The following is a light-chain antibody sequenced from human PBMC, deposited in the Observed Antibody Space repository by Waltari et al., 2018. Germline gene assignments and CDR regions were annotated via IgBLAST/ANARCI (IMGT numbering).Light chain of an antibody. CDR1: QSVRTN. CDR3: QQYYVWPPIT. J-gene: IGKJ4*01. V-gene: IGKV3-15*01. CDR2: GAS. Sequence: VLLTQSPASLSVSPGDTVILSCRASQSVRTNLVWYQQKAGQAPRTLIYGASTRASGVPSRFSGSGSATDFTLIINSLQSEDAAVYFCQQYYVWPPITFGGGTKLEI.